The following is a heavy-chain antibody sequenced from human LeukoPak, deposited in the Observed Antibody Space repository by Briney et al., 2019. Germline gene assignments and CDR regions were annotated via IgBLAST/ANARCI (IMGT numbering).Heavy chain of an antibody. V-gene: IGHV3-23*01. CDR2: ISGSGGST. J-gene: IGHJ4*02. D-gene: IGHD6-19*01. CDR1: GFTFSSYG. Sequence: GGSLRLSCAASGFTFSSYGMSWVRQAPGKGLEWVSAISGSGGSTYYADSVKGRFTISRDNSKNTLYLQMNSLRAEDTAVYYCAKDLYSSGSSDYWGQGTLVTVSS. CDR3: AKDLYSSGSSDY.